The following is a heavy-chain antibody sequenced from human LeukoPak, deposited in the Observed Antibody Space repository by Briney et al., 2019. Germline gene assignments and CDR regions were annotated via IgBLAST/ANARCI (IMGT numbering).Heavy chain of an antibody. D-gene: IGHD6-13*01. J-gene: IGHJ3*02. CDR1: GFTFSSYA. CDR3: AKDRSSSSWFDGYDI. CDR2: ISGSGDST. V-gene: IGHV3-23*01. Sequence: PGGSLRLSCAASGFTFSSYAMSWVRQAPGKGLEWVSAISGSGDSTYSTDSVKGRFTISRDNSKNTLYLQMNSLRAEDTAVYYCAKDRSSSSWFDGYDIWGQGTMVTVSS.